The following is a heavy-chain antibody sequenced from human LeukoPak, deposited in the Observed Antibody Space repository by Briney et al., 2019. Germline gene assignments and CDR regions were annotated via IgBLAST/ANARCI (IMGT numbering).Heavy chain of an antibody. CDR1: GYTFTSYD. CDR2: MNPNSGNT. Sequence: GASVKVSCKASGYTFTSYDINWVRQATGQGLEWMGWMNPNSGNTGYAQKFQGRVTMTRNTSISTAYMELSRLRSGDTAVYYCARERITMIVTHPPLPKNFDYWGQGTLVTVSS. V-gene: IGHV1-8*01. CDR3: ARERITMIVTHPPLPKNFDY. J-gene: IGHJ4*02. D-gene: IGHD3-22*01.